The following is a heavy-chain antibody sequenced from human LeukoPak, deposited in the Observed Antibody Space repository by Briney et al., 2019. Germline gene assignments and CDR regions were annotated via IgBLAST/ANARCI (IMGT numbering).Heavy chain of an antibody. CDR2: ISSSGSTI. CDR1: GFTFSSYE. J-gene: IGHJ4*02. D-gene: IGHD3-9*01. CDR3: ARVSLTADY. Sequence: PGGSLRLSCAASGFTFSSYEMNWVRQAPGKGLEWVSYISSSGSTIYYADSVKGRFTISRDNAKNSLYLQMNSLRAEDTAVYYCARVSLTADYWGQGTLVTVSS. V-gene: IGHV3-48*03.